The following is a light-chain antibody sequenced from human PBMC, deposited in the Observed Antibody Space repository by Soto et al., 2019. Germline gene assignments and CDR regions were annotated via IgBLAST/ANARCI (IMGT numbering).Light chain of an antibody. CDR2: GAS. J-gene: IGKJ1*01. V-gene: IGKV3-15*01. Sequence: EIVMTQSPATLSVSPGERATLSCRASQSVSSNLAWSQQKPGQAPRLLIYGASARATGIPARFSGSGSGTEFTLTISSLQSEDFEVYYCQQYNNWPPWTFGQGTKVEIK. CDR3: QQYNNWPPWT. CDR1: QSVSSN.